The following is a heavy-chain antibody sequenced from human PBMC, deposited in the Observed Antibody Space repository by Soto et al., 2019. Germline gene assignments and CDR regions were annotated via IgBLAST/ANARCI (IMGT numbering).Heavy chain of an antibody. Sequence: EVQLLESGGGLVQPGGSLRLSCAASGFTFSSYAMSWVRQAPGKGLEWVSAISGSGGSTYYADSVKGRFTISRDNSKNTLYLQMNSLRVEDTAVYYCAKDRGYSYGPEVWFDPWGQGTLVTVSS. CDR2: ISGSGGST. J-gene: IGHJ5*02. D-gene: IGHD5-18*01. V-gene: IGHV3-23*01. CDR3: AKDRGYSYGPEVWFDP. CDR1: GFTFSSYA.